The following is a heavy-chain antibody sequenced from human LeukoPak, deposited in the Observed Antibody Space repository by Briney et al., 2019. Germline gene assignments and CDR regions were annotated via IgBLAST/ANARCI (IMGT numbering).Heavy chain of an antibody. Sequence: GGSLRLSCAASGFTFSIYWMSWVRQAPGKGLEWVATIKGDVSERYYVDSVKGRFTVSRDNAKNSMYLQMNSLRAEDTAVYYCARGGTYTVDYWGQGTLVTVSS. CDR1: GFTFSIYW. CDR3: ARGGTYTVDY. D-gene: IGHD3/OR15-3a*01. J-gene: IGHJ4*02. V-gene: IGHV3-7*01. CDR2: IKGDVSER.